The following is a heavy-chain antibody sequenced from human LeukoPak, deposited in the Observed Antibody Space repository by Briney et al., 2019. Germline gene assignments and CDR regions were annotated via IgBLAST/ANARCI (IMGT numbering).Heavy chain of an antibody. V-gene: IGHV1-69*04. CDR3: AREESGYYDSSGYVY. CDR1: GGTFSNYA. D-gene: IGHD3-22*01. J-gene: IGHJ4*02. Sequence: SVKVSCKASGGTFSNYAIGWVRQAPGQGLEWMGRIIPVAGVTNNAQKFQGRVTITTDTSTSTAYMELSSLRSEDTAVYYCAREESGYYDSSGYVYWGQGTLVTVSS. CDR2: IIPVAGVT.